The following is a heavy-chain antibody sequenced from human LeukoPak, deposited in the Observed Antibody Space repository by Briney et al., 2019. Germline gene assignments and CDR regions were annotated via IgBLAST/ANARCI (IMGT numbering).Heavy chain of an antibody. CDR3: ARPYSGSYYWGMDV. D-gene: IGHD1-26*01. V-gene: IGHV3-23*01. Sequence: GGSLRLSCAASGFTFSSYAMSWVRQAPGKGLEWVSVISGSGGSTYYADSVKGRFTTSGDTTKNTLYLQVNSLRAEHTAVYYCARPYSGSYYWGMDVWGQGTTVTVSS. CDR2: ISGSGGST. J-gene: IGHJ6*02. CDR1: GFTFSSYA.